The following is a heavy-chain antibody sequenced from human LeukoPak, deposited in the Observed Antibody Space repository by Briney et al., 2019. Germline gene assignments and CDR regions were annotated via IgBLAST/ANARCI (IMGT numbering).Heavy chain of an antibody. CDR1: GFTVSSNY. J-gene: IGHJ3*02. CDR3: ARVRLDRSERNLDAFEN. V-gene: IGHV3-53*01. Sequence: GGSLRLSCAASGFTVSSNYMSWVRQAPGKGLEWVSNIYSGGSTYYADSVKGRFTISRDNSKNTVYLQMNSLRAGDTAVYFCARVRLDRSERNLDAFENWGQGTMVTVSS. D-gene: IGHD1-14*01. CDR2: IYSGGST.